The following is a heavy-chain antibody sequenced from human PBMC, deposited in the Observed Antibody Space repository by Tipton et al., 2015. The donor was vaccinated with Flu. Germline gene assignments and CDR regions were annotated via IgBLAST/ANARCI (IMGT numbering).Heavy chain of an antibody. Sequence: QLMQSGAEVKKPGESLKISCKGSGYSFTSYWIGWVRQMPGKGLEWMGIIYPGDSDTRYSPSFQGQVTISADKSISTAYLQWSSLKASDTAMYYCARCDYYDSSGYYGGWFDPWGQGTLVTVSS. D-gene: IGHD3-22*01. CDR3: ARCDYYDSSGYYGGWFDP. V-gene: IGHV5-51*03. CDR2: IYPGDSDT. J-gene: IGHJ5*02. CDR1: GYSFTSYW.